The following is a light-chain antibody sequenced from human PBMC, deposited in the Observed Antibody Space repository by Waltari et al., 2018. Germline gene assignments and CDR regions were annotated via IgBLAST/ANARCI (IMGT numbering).Light chain of an antibody. CDR3: QSYDSSLSAV. Sequence: QSILTQPPSVSGAPGQSVTISCTGSSSNIGAGYDLHWYPQLPGLAPKLRIYAFSNRPSGVSDRFYGSKSGTSASLAINGLQAEDEAVYYCQSYDSSLSAVFGGGTKLTVL. J-gene: IGLJ3*02. V-gene: IGLV1-40*01. CDR1: SSNIGAGYD. CDR2: AFS.